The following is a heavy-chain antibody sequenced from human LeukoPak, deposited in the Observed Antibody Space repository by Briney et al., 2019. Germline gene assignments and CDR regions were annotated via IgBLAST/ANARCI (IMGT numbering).Heavy chain of an antibody. Sequence: GGSLRLSCAASGFTVSSNDMSWVRQAPGKGLEWVSVIYSGGTTDYADSVKGRFTISRDNSKNTLYLQMNSLRADDTAVYYCARGPRGFDPWGQGTLVTVSS. CDR3: ARGPRGFDP. J-gene: IGHJ5*02. CDR2: IYSGGTT. V-gene: IGHV3-53*01. CDR1: GFTVSSND.